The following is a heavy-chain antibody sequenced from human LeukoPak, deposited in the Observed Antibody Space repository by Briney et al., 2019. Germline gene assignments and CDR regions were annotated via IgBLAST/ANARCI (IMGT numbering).Heavy chain of an antibody. CDR2: ISAYNGNT. D-gene: IGHD2-2*01. V-gene: IGHV1-18*04. CDR1: GYTFTSYG. CDR3: ARAVGEIVVVPAAMDY. J-gene: IGHJ4*02. Sequence: GASVKVSCKASGYTFTSYGTSWVRQAPGQGLEWMGWISAYNGNTNYAQKLQGRVTMITDTSTSTAYMELRSLRSDDTAVYYCARAVGEIVVVPAAMDYWGQGTLVTVSS.